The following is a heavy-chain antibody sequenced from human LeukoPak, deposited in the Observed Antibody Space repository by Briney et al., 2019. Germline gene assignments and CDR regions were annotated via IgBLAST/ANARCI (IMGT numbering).Heavy chain of an antibody. V-gene: IGHV3-7*01. CDR2: INQDGSEK. D-gene: IGHD4-17*01. CDR1: GFTFSTYA. J-gene: IGHJ4*02. Sequence: GGSLRLSCAAPGFTFSTYAMSWVRQAPGKGLEWVANINQDGSEKYYVDSVKGRFTISRDNAKNSLSLQMNSLRAEDTAVYYCAREKLRCLDYWGQGTLVTVSS. CDR3: AREKLRCLDY.